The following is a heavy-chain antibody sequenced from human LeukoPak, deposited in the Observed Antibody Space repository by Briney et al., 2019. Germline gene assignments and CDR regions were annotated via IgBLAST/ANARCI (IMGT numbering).Heavy chain of an antibody. V-gene: IGHV4-31*03. CDR3: ARDVSERPRAFEF. J-gene: IGHJ3*01. Sequence: SETLSLTCTVSSGSFTNFYYWGWIRPQPGKGLEWIGNIYYTGTTFYNPSLKSRVTISTDTSKKYFSLKLTSVTVADTAVYYCARDVSERPRAFEFWGQGTVVTVSS. CDR2: IYYTGTT. CDR1: SGSFTNFYY. D-gene: IGHD1-26*01.